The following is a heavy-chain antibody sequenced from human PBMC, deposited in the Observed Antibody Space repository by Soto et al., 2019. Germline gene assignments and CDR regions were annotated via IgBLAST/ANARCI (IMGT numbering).Heavy chain of an antibody. J-gene: IGHJ4*02. CDR3: ARGSHYGGNSEYYFDY. V-gene: IGHV4-59*01. CDR2: IYYSGST. CDR1: GGSISSYY. Sequence: PSETLSLTCTVSGGSISSYYWSWIRQPPGKGLEWIGYIYYSGSTNYNPSLKSRVTISVDTSKNQFSLKLSSVTAADTAVYYCARGSHYGGNSEYYFDYWGQGTLVTVSS. D-gene: IGHD4-17*01.